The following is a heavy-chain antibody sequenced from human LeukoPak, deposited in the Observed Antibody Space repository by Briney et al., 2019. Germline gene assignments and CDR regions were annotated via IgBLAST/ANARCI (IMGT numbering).Heavy chain of an antibody. D-gene: IGHD3-22*01. Sequence: SETLSLTCTVSGGSISSSSYYWDWIRQPPGKGLEWIGSIYYSGSTYYNPSLKSRVTISVDTSKNQFSLKLSSVTAADTAVYYCASHYSSGYYLTLYYFDYWGQGTLVTVSS. CDR2: IYYSGST. J-gene: IGHJ4*02. CDR1: GGSISSSSYY. V-gene: IGHV4-39*01. CDR3: ASHYSSGYYLTLYYFDY.